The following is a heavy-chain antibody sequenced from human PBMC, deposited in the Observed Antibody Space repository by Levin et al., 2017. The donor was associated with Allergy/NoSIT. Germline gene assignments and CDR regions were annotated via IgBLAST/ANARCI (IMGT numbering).Heavy chain of an antibody. J-gene: IGHJ4*02. Sequence: GESLKISCKGSGYSFTSYWIGWVRQMPGKGLEWMGIIYPGDSDTRYSPSFQGQVTISADKSISTAYLQWSSLKASDTAMYYCARQAPKRIAVAGPLDYWGQGTLVTVSS. CDR3: ARQAPKRIAVAGPLDY. CDR2: IYPGDSDT. D-gene: IGHD6-19*01. CDR1: GYSFTSYW. V-gene: IGHV5-51*01.